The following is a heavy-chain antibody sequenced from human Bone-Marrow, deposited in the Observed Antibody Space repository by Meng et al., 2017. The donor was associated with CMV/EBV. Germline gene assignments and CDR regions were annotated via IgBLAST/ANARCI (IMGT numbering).Heavy chain of an antibody. Sequence: GESLKISCKGSGYSFTSYWIAWVRQMPGKGLEWMGIIYPTDSDTRYSPSFIGQVTISVDKSISTAYLRWNSLKASDTAMYYCARPQQQLALTWGQGTLVTFSS. CDR2: IYPTDSDT. D-gene: IGHD6-13*01. CDR3: ARPQQQLALT. CDR1: GYSFTSYW. V-gene: IGHV5-51*01. J-gene: IGHJ4*02.